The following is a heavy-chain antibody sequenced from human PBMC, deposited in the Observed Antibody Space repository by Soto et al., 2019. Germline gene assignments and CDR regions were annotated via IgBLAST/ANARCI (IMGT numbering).Heavy chain of an antibody. CDR3: ARPPGYISDWYYFDL. Sequence: ASLKFSCKASVDTFIDYYRHWVRQDPGQGFEWMGRISPISGGTNYAQKFQGRVTMTWDTSLNTAYMELSSLISEDTAAYYCARPPGYISDWYYFDLWGQGTLVPVSS. CDR2: ISPISGGT. CDR1: VDTFIDYY. V-gene: IGHV1-2*02. D-gene: IGHD3-9*01. J-gene: IGHJ4*02.